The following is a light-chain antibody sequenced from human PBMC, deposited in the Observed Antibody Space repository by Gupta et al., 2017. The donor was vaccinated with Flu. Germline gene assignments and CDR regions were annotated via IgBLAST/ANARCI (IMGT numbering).Light chain of an antibody. J-gene: IGKJ2*01. V-gene: IGKV1-39*01. CDR2: AAS. Sequence: PYSLSASVGDRVTITCRASQRISRYLNWYQQKPGKAPKFVIYAASRVQSGVPSRFSGSGSGTDFSLTISRRQPEDFATYYCQQRDRTPFTFGQGTKLEIK. CDR1: QRISRY. CDR3: QQRDRTPFT.